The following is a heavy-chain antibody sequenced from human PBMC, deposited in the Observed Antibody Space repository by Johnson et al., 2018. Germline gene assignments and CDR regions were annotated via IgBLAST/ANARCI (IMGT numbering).Heavy chain of an antibody. CDR1: GFTFSRHW. CDR2: VNSDGSGT. D-gene: IGHD3-10*01. CDR3: ARDRGGNGFDP. Sequence: VQLVESGGGLVQPGGSLRLSCAASGFTFSRHWMYWVRQAPGKGLVWVSHVNSDGSGTSYADSVKGRFTISRGNARNTLYLQLNSLRAEDTAVYYCARDRGGNGFDPWGQGTLVTVAS. J-gene: IGHJ5*02. V-gene: IGHV3-74*01.